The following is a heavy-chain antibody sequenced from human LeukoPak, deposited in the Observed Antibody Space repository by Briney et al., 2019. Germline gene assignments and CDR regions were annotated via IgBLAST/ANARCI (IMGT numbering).Heavy chain of an antibody. D-gene: IGHD6-19*01. CDR3: AKSHSSGWYEVGTAIDY. J-gene: IGHJ4*02. CDR1: GFTFDDYA. CDR2: ISWNSGSI. V-gene: IGHV3-9*03. Sequence: PGRSLRLSCAASGFTFDDYAMHWVRQAPGKGLEWVSGISWNSGSIGYADSVKGRFTISRDNAKNSLYLQMNSLRAEDMVLYYCAKSHSSGWYEVGTAIDYWGQGTLVTVSS.